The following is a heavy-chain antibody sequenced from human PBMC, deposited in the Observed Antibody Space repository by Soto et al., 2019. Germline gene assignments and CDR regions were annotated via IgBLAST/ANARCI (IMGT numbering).Heavy chain of an antibody. V-gene: IGHV4-34*01. Sequence: PSETLSLTCAVYGGSFSGYYWSWIRQPPGKGLEWIGEINRSGSTNYNPSLKSRVTISVDTSKNQFSLKLSSVTAADTAVYYCARGRAGYCSSTSCYPSGRYYYYYGMDVWGQGTTVTVSS. J-gene: IGHJ6*02. D-gene: IGHD2-2*01. CDR3: ARGRAGYCSSTSCYPSGRYYYYYGMDV. CDR1: GGSFSGYY. CDR2: INRSGST.